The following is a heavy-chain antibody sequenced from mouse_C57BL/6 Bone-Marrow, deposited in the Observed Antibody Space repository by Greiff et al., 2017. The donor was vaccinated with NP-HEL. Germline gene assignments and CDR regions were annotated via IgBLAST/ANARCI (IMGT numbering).Heavy chain of an antibody. Sequence: QVQLQQPGAELVKPGASVKLSCKASGYTFTSYWMHWVKQRPGQGLEWIGMIHPNSGSTNYNEKIKSKATLTVDKSSSTAYMQLSSLTSADSAVYYCARLGYVTTVVAKDYFDYWGQGTTLTVSS. D-gene: IGHD1-1*01. CDR1: GYTFTSYW. V-gene: IGHV1-64*01. J-gene: IGHJ2*01. CDR3: ARLGYVTTVVAKDYFDY. CDR2: IHPNSGST.